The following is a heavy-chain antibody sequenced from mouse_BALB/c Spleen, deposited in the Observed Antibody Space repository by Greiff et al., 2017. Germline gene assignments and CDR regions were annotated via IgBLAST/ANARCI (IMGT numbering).Heavy chain of an antibody. V-gene: IGHV7-3*02. CDR1: GFTFTDYY. CDR2: IRNKANGYTT. Sequence: VQLQQSGGGLVQPGGSLRLSCATSGFTFTDYYMSWVRQPPGKALEWLGFIRNKANGYTTEYSASVKGRFTISRDNSQSILYLQMNTLRAEDSATYYCARGMSAYWGQGTLVTVSA. CDR3: ARGMSAY. J-gene: IGHJ3*01.